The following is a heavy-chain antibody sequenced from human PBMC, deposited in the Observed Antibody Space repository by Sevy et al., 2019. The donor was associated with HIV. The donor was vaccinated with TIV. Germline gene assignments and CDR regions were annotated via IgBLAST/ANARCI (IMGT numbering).Heavy chain of an antibody. CDR3: ARDGGYSIKWYPLY. D-gene: IGHD6-13*01. V-gene: IGHV3-30*04. Sequence: GGSLRLSCAASGFAFRSYAMHWLRQAPGKGPEWMAVVSYEGTEAFYAASVEGRFTISRDNSKNMLSLQINRLRPEDTAVYYCARDGGYSIKWYPLYWGHGTQVTVSS. J-gene: IGHJ4*01. CDR1: GFAFRSYA. CDR2: VSYEGTEA.